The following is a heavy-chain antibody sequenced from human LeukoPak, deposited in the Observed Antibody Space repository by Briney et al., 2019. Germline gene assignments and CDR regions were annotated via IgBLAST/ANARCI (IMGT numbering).Heavy chain of an antibody. Sequence: ASVKVSCKASGGTFSSYAISWVRQAPGQGLEWMGLINPSGGSTKYAQKFQGRLTMTRDMSTSSVYMELSSLTSEDTAVYYCARGGPSGSYDFDFWGQGTLVTASS. CDR1: GGTFSSYA. J-gene: IGHJ4*02. D-gene: IGHD1-26*01. CDR3: ARGGPSGSYDFDF. CDR2: INPSGGST. V-gene: IGHV1-46*01.